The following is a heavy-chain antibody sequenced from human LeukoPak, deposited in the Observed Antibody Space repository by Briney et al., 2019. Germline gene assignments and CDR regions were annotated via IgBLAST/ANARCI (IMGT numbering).Heavy chain of an antibody. CDR3: ARGSGGVGASLPY. D-gene: IGHD3-16*01. Sequence: GGSLRLSCAASGFTFSSCGMNWVRQAPGKGLEWISYISYTGTIYYADSVKGRFTVSRDNAENSLYLQMISLRAEDTAIYYCARGSGGVGASLPYWGQGALVTVSS. V-gene: IGHV3-48*01. CDR2: ISYTGTI. CDR1: GFTFSSCG. J-gene: IGHJ4*02.